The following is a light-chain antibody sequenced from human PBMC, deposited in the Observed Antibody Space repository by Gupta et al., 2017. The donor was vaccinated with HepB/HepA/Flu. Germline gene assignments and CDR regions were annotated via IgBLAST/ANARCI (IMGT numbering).Light chain of an antibody. J-gene: IGKJ2*01. V-gene: IGKV3-11*01. CDR3: QQRGNWNT. CDR1: QSVSSY. Sequence: EIVLTHSPATLSLSPGERATLSCRASQSVSSYLAWYQQKPGQAPRLLIYDASTRATGIPDRFSGSGSGTDFTLTISSLEAEDFAVYYCQQRGNWNTFGQGTKMEIK. CDR2: DAS.